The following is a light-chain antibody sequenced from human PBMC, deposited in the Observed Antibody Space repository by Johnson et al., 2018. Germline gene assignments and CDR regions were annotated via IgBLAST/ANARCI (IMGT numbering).Light chain of an antibody. CDR1: SSNIGNNY. CDR3: GTWDSSLSAGNV. CDR2: ENN. Sequence: QSVLTQPPSVSAAPGQQVAISCSGSSSNIGNNYVSWYQQLPGTAPKLLIYENNKRPSGIPDRFSGPKSGTSAALGIPGLQPGDEADYYCGTWDSSLSAGNVFGTGTKVTVL. V-gene: IGLV1-51*02. J-gene: IGLJ1*01.